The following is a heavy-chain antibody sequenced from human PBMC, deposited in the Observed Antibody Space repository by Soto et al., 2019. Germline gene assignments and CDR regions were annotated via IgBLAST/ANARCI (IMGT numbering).Heavy chain of an antibody. CDR3: ARSDNIAPYCVGDCYRPGY. V-gene: IGHV3-30-3*01. D-gene: IGHD2-21*02. Sequence: GGSLRLSCAASGFSLSRYAMHWVRQAPGKGLEWVAVISNDGSNKYYPDSVKGRFTISRDNSKNTLYLQMNSLRAEDTAVYYCARSDNIAPYCVGDCYRPGYRGQGTLVTVSS. J-gene: IGHJ4*01. CDR1: GFSLSRYA. CDR2: ISNDGSNK.